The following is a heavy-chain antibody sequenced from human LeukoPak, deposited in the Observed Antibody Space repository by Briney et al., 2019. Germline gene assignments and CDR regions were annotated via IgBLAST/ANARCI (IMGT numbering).Heavy chain of an antibody. D-gene: IGHD3-16*01. CDR1: GSSFTFGNFA. V-gene: IGHV3-23*01. J-gene: IGHJ6*03. CDR3: AKDGSWGDYYFYFYMDV. CDR2: ISGSGYYT. Sequence: GGSLRLSCAASGSSFTFGNFALSWVRQAPGKGLEWVSGISGSGYYTYYADSVKGRFTISRDNSKNTLYIEMNSLRAEDTAVYYCAKDGSWGDYYFYFYMDVWGKGTTVTVSS.